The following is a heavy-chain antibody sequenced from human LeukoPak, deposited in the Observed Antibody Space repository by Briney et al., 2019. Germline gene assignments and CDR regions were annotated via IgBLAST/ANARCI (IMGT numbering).Heavy chain of an antibody. CDR3: ARDYGSGSYYDY. CDR1: GFTFSSYS. J-gene: IGHJ4*02. D-gene: IGHD3-10*01. V-gene: IGHV3-21*01. CDR2: ISSSSSYI. Sequence: KAGGSLRLSCAASGFTFSSYSMNWVRQAPGKGLGLVSSISSSSSYIYYADSVKGRFTISRDNAKNSLYLQMNSLRAEDTAVYYCARDYGSGSYYDYWGQGTLVTVSS.